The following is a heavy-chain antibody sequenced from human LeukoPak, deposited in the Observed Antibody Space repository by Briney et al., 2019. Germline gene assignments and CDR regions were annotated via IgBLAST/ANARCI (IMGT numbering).Heavy chain of an antibody. D-gene: IGHD3-22*01. CDR2: ISSSSSYI. V-gene: IGHV3-21*01. Sequence: GGSLRLSCEASGFTFSSYSMNWVRQAPGKGLGWVSSISSSSSYIYYADSVKGRFTISRDNAKNSLYLQMNSLRAEDTAVYYCARDTPGVIPYGAFDIWGQGTMVTVSS. J-gene: IGHJ3*02. CDR3: ARDTPGVIPYGAFDI. CDR1: GFTFSSYS.